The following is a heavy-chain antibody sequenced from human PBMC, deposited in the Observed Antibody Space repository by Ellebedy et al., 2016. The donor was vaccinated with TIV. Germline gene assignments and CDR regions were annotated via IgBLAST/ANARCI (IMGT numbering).Heavy chain of an antibody. CDR3: VRDGNRRIQHWEYFFDY. CDR1: GFTFSSYS. Sequence: GESLKISCVASGFTFSSYSMNWVRQAPGKGLEWVSYIDSSSGTIYYADSVKGRFTISRDNAKNSLYLQMNSLRAEDTAVYHCVRDGNRRIQHWEYFFDYWGQGTLVTVSS. V-gene: IGHV3-48*04. CDR2: IDSSSGTI. J-gene: IGHJ4*02. D-gene: IGHD5-18*01.